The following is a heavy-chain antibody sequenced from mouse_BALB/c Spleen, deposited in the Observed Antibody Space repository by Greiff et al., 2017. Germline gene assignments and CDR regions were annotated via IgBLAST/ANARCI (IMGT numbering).Heavy chain of an antibody. D-gene: IGHD2-14*01. CDR1: GFTFSSYA. J-gene: IGHJ4*01. V-gene: IGHV5-9-4*01. CDR2: ISSGGSYT. CDR3: ATYYRYDAMDY. Sequence: DVHLVESGGGLVKPGGSLKLSCAASGFTFSSYAMSWVRQSPEKRLEWVAEISSGGSYTYYPDTVTGRFTISRDNAKNTLYLEMSSLRSEDTAMYYCATYYRYDAMDYWGQGTSVTVSS.